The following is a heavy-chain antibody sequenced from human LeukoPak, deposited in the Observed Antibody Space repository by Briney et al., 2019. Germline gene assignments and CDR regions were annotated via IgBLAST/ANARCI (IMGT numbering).Heavy chain of an antibody. CDR3: ARSVLGGGYAAYYFDY. CDR1: GGSFSGYY. V-gene: IGHV4-34*01. CDR2: IYHSGST. D-gene: IGHD3-22*01. Sequence: SETLSLTCAVYGGSFSGYYWSWIRQPPGKGLEWIGSIYHSGSTSYNPSLKSRVTISVDTSKNQFSLKLSSVTAADTAVYYCARSVLGGGYAAYYFDYWGQGTLVTVSS. J-gene: IGHJ4*02.